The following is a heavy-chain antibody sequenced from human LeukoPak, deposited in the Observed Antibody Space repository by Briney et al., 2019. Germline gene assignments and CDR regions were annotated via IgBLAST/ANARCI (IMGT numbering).Heavy chain of an antibody. V-gene: IGHV3-23*01. CDR1: GFTFSSYA. D-gene: IGHD3-3*01. CDR2: ISGSGGST. Sequence: GGSLRLSCAASGFTFSSYAMSWVRQALGKGLEWVSAISGSGGSTYYADSVKGRFTISRDNSKNTLYLQMNSLRAEDTAVYYCAKFDYDFWRTGYYWGQGTLVTVSS. CDR3: AKFDYDFWRTGYY. J-gene: IGHJ4*02.